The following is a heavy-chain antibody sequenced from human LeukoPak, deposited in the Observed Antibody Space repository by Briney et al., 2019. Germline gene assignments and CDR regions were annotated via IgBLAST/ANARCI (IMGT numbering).Heavy chain of an antibody. CDR3: AKGGEQVVGKEYFQH. CDR2: ISGSGGYT. D-gene: IGHD6-6*01. J-gene: IGHJ1*01. V-gene: IGHV3-23*01. Sequence: GSLRLSCAASGFTFSNYAMSWVRQAPGKGLEWVSTISGSGGYTYYADSVQGRFTISRDNFKNTLYLQMNSLRAEDTAVYYCAKGGEQVVGKEYFQHWGQGTLVTVSS. CDR1: GFTFSNYA.